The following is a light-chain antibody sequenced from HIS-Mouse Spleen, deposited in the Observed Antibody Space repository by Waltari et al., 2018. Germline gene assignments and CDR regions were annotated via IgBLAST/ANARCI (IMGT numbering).Light chain of an antibody. V-gene: IGKV4-1*01. J-gene: IGKJ1*01. CDR3: QQYYSTPWT. CDR2: WAS. Sequence: SNNKNYLAWYQQKPGQPPKLLIYWASTRESGVPDRFSGSGSGTDFTLTISSLQAEDVAVYYCQQYYSTPWTFGQGTKVEIK. CDR1: SNNKNY.